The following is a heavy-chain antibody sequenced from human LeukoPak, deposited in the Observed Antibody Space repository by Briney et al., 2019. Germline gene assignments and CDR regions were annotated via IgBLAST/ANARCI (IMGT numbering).Heavy chain of an antibody. D-gene: IGHD2-15*01. J-gene: IGHJ4*02. Sequence: EPGRSLRLSCAAPGFSFSYYAMHWVRQAPGKGLEWVAVISNNGTNKYYADSVKGRFTISRDNSKNTLYLQMNRLRAEDTAVYYCARSTGDCSGGTCYSDFDRWGQGTLVTVSS. CDR1: GFSFSYYA. CDR2: ISNNGTNK. CDR3: ARSTGDCSGGTCYSDFDR. V-gene: IGHV3-30*17.